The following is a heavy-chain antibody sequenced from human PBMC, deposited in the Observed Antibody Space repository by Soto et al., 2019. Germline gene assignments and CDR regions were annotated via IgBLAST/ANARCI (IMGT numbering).Heavy chain of an antibody. CDR3: ARDLHCSGGSCYSVGMDV. V-gene: IGHV4-34*01. CDR1: GGSCSGYY. D-gene: IGHD2-15*01. Sequence: SETLSLSCAVEGGSCSGYYGSWIRQPPGKGLEWIGDINYSGSTNYNPSLKSRVTISVDTSKNQFSLKLSSVTAADTAVYYCARDLHCSGGSCYSVGMDVWGQGTTVTVSS. J-gene: IGHJ6*02. CDR2: INYSGST.